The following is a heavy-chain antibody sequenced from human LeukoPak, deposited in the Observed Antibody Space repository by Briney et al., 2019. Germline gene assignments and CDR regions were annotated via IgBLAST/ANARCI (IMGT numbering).Heavy chain of an antibody. Sequence: KSSETLSLTCTVSGGSISSSSYYWGWIRQPPGKGLEWIGYIYYSGSTYYNPSLKSRVTISVDTSKNQFSLKLSSVTAADTAVYYCARERRGKNGYCSSTSCYTGRYYFDYWGQGTLVTVSS. CDR1: GGSISSSSYY. J-gene: IGHJ4*02. V-gene: IGHV4-30-4*08. CDR2: IYYSGST. CDR3: ARERRGKNGYCSSTSCYTGRYYFDY. D-gene: IGHD2-2*02.